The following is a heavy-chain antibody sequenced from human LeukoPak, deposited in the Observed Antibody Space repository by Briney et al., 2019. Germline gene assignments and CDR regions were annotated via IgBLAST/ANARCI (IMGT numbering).Heavy chain of an antibody. D-gene: IGHD2-2*01. CDR1: VGSFSVYY. V-gene: IGHV4-34*01. CDR2: INHSGST. Sequence: SQTLSLTCAFYVGSFSVYYWSWIRQPPAKGLEWIGEINHSGSTNYNPSLKSRVTISVDTSKNQYSLKLSSVTAADTAVYYCARATIVVVPADIRFGLNSFDPWGQGALVTVS. CDR3: ARATIVVVPADIRFGLNSFDP. J-gene: IGHJ5*02.